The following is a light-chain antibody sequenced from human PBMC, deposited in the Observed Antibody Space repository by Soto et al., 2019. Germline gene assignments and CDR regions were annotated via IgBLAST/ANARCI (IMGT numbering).Light chain of an antibody. J-gene: IGLJ2*01. Sequence: QSALTQPASVSGSPGQSITISCTGSSSDVGGYNLVSWYQQHPGKATKLMIYEGSKRPSGVSNRFSGSKSGNTASLTISGLQAEDEADYYCCSYAGSSTLVFGGGTKLTVL. CDR2: EGS. CDR3: CSYAGSSTLV. V-gene: IGLV2-23*01. CDR1: SSDVGGYNL.